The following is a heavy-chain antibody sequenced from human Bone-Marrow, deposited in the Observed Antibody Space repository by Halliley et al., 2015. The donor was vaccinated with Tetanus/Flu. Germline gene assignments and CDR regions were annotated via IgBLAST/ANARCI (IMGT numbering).Heavy chain of an antibody. J-gene: IGHJ4*02. CDR2: ISDSGGRT. V-gene: IGHV3-23*01. Sequence: WVSGISDSGGRTYYADSVKGRFTIPRDNAKNSLYLQLNSLRAEDTAVYSCARGGNYGDYNLDFWGQGTLVTVSS. D-gene: IGHD4-17*01. CDR3: ARGGNYGDYNLDF.